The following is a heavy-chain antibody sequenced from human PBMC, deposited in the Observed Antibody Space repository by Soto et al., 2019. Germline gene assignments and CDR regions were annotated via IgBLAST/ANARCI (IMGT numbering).Heavy chain of an antibody. CDR2: ISYDGSNK. CDR3: ARDLTGRSGWYVFDY. V-gene: IGHV3-30-3*01. CDR1: GFTFSSYA. J-gene: IGHJ4*02. Sequence: QVQLVESGGGVVQPGRSLRLSCAASGFTFSSYAMHWVRQAPGKGLEWVAVISYDGSNKYYADSVKGRFTISRDNSKNTLYLQMNSLRAEDTAVYYCARDLTGRSGWYVFDYWGQGTLVTVSS. D-gene: IGHD6-19*01.